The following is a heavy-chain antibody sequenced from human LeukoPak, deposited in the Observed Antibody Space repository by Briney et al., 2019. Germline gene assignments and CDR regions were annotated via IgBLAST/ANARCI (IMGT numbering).Heavy chain of an antibody. CDR2: ISSSSSYI. CDR1: GFTFSSYS. J-gene: IGHJ6*03. CDR3: ARDSTITIFGVVIDLNYYYYMDV. V-gene: IGHV3-21*01. D-gene: IGHD3-3*01. Sequence: PGGSLRLSCAASGFTFSSYSMNWVRQAPGKGLEWVSSISSSSSYIYYADSVKGRFTISRDNAKNSLYLQMNSLRAEDTAVYYCARDSTITIFGVVIDLNYYYYMDVWGKGTTVTLSS.